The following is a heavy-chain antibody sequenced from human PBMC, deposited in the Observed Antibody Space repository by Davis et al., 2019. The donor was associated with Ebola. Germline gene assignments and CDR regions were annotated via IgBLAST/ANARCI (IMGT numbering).Heavy chain of an antibody. Sequence: SETLSLTCAVYGESFSDYFWSWVRQPPGKGLEWIGEVSHAGYTNYNPSLESRVTISVDTSKNQLSLKLTSVTAADTAVYYCARPVSPGYSYGYYYYDMDVWGQGTTVTVSS. CDR1: GESFSDYF. D-gene: IGHD5-18*01. J-gene: IGHJ6*02. CDR3: ARPVSPGYSYGYYYYDMDV. V-gene: IGHV4-34*01. CDR2: VSHAGYT.